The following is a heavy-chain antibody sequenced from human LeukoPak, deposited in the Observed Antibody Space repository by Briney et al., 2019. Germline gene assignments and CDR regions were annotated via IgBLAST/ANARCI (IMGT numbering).Heavy chain of an antibody. CDR3: ARYSSSWYQIDY. D-gene: IGHD6-13*01. J-gene: IGHJ4*02. Sequence: PSETLSLTCTVSGGSISTYYWSWIRQPPGKGLEWIGYIYYSGSTNYNPSLKSRVTISVDTSKNQFSLMLNSVTAADTAVYYCARYSSSWYQIDYWGQGTLVTVSS. V-gene: IGHV4-59*01. CDR1: GGSISTYY. CDR2: IYYSGST.